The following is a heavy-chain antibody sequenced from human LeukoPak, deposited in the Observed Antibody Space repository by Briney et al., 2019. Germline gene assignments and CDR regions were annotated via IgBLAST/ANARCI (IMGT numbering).Heavy chain of an antibody. D-gene: IGHD6-19*01. CDR3: AKDSSGYSSGWRRIPLDY. J-gene: IGHJ4*02. CDR2: IYYSGYT. CDR1: GGSISNRSHF. V-gene: IGHV4-39*07. Sequence: SETLSLTCTVSGGSISNRSHFWGWIRQTPGKGLEWFGSIYYSGYTYYNPSLKSRVTISVDTSKNQFSLRLNSVTAADTAVYYCAKDSSGYSSGWRRIPLDYWGQGTLVTVSS.